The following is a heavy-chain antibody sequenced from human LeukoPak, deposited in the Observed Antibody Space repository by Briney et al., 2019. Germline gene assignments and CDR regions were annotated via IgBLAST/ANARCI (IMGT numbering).Heavy chain of an antibody. V-gene: IGHV3-30*03. Sequence: GGSLRLSCVAAGFTFSSYGMHWVRQAPGKGLEWVALISYDGSNKYYADSVKGRFTISRDNSKNTLYLQMTSLRADDTAVYYCARILPRQYRPPYYYYMDVWGKGTTVTVSS. CDR1: GFTFSSYG. CDR2: ISYDGSNK. D-gene: IGHD4-11*01. J-gene: IGHJ6*03. CDR3: ARILPRQYRPPYYYYMDV.